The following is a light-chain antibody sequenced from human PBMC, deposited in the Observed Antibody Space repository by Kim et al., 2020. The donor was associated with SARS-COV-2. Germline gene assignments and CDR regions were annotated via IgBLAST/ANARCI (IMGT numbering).Light chain of an antibody. CDR3: QQYGASSLT. CDR1: QSVSNSR. V-gene: IGKV3-20*01. Sequence: PGERATLSCRASQSVSNSRLAWYQQKPGQAPRLLIYDASSRATGITDRFSGSVSGTDFTLTISRLEPEDFAVYYCQQYGASSLTFGGGTKV. CDR2: DAS. J-gene: IGKJ4*01.